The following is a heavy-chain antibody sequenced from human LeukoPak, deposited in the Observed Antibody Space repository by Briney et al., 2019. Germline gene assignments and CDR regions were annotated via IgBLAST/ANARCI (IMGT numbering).Heavy chain of an antibody. CDR3: ARNYYDSSGYFDGIDY. CDR1: GYTVTNYG. D-gene: IGHD3-22*01. J-gene: IGHJ4*02. Sequence: GASGKVSGKAPGYTVTNYGMTGGRQAPGQGLEWMGWISGYNASTNYAQNFHGRVTLTTDTSTSTAYMVMRSLRSDDTAVYYCARNYYDSSGYFDGIDYWGQGTLVTVSS. V-gene: IGHV1-18*01. CDR2: ISGYNAST.